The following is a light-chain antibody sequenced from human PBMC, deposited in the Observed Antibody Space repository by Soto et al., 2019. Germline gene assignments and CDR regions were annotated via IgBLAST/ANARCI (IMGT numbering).Light chain of an antibody. Sequence: QSALTQPPSASGSPGQSVTISCTGTSSDVGGYNYVSWYQQHPGKAPKLMIYEVSKRPSGVPDRFSGSKSGNTASLTVSGLQAEDEADYYCSSYAGSKNFPLFVFGTGTKVTVL. J-gene: IGLJ1*01. CDR3: SSYAGSKNFPLFV. V-gene: IGLV2-8*01. CDR1: SSDVGGYNY. CDR2: EVS.